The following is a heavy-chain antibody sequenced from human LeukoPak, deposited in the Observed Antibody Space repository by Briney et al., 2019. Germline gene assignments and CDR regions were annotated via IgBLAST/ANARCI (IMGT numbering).Heavy chain of an antibody. J-gene: IGHJ1*01. V-gene: IGHV3-23*01. CDR2: ISANAAST. Sequence: GGSLRLSCAASGFAFSTYCMAWVRQAPGKGLECVSAISANAASTYYADSVRGRFTISRDNSKNTLYLQMNSLRAEDTAVYYCARDDYGDYKYFQHWGQGTLVTVSS. CDR1: GFAFSTYC. D-gene: IGHD4-17*01. CDR3: ARDDYGDYKYFQH.